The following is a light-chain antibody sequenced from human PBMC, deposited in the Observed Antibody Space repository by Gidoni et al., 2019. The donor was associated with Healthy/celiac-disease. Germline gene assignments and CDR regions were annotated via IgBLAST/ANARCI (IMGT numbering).Light chain of an antibody. CDR1: QSVSSY. CDR2: DGS. J-gene: IGKJ2*01. CDR3: QQRSNWPYT. Sequence: EIVLTQSPATLSLSPGERATLSCRASQSVSSYLAWYQQKPGQAPRLLNYDGSNRATGIPDRFSGSGFGKDFTRTHRSLEPEDFAVYYWQQRSNWPYTFGQGTKLENK. V-gene: IGKV3-11*01.